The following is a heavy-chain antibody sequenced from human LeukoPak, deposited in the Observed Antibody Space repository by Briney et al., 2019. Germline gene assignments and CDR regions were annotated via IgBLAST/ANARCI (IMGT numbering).Heavy chain of an antibody. Sequence: GGSLRLSCAASGFTFSSYSMNWVRQAPGKGLEWVSSISSSSSYIYYADSVKGRFTISRDNGKNSLYLQMNSLRAGDTAVYYCARRTAAGSIDYWGQGTLDTVSS. CDR1: GFTFSSYS. V-gene: IGHV3-21*01. CDR3: ARRTAAGSIDY. CDR2: ISSSSSYI. D-gene: IGHD6-13*01. J-gene: IGHJ4*02.